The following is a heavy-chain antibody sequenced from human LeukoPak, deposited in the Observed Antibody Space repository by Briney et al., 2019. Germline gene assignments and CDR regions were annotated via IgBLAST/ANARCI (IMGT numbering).Heavy chain of an antibody. D-gene: IGHD2-2*01. CDR3: ARDYIVGVPTATGDYYYYYMDV. CDR2: IKQDGNEK. J-gene: IGHJ6*03. Sequence: PGGSLRLSCAASGFTFSIYWMSWVRQAPGKGLGWVGNIKQDGNEKYYVDSVKGRFTISRDNAKNSLYLQMNSLRAEDMDVYYCARDYIVGVPTATGDYYYYYMDVCGKGTTVTVSS. CDR1: GFTFSIYW. V-gene: IGHV3-7*01.